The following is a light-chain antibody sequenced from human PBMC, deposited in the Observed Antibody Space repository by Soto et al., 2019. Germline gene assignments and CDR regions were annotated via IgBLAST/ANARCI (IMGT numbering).Light chain of an antibody. CDR3: QQYDNVPALT. CDR1: QDISNY. J-gene: IGKJ4*01. CDR2: DAS. V-gene: IGKV1-33*01. Sequence: DIQMTPSPSSLSASVGDRVTITCQASQDISNYLNWYQQKPGKAPKLLIYDASNLETGVPSRFSGSGYGTDFTFTISSLQPEDIATYYCQQYDNVPALTFGGGTKVEIK.